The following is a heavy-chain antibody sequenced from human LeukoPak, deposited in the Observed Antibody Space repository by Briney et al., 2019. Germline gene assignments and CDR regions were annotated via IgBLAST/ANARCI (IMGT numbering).Heavy chain of an antibody. Sequence: ASVKVSCKASGYTFTGYYMHWVRQAPGQGLEWMGWINPNSGGTNYAQKFQGRVTVTRDTSISTAYMELSRLRSDDTAVYYCARDSTPTVTGSFDYWGQGTLVTVSS. V-gene: IGHV1-2*02. CDR1: GYTFTGYY. J-gene: IGHJ4*02. D-gene: IGHD4-17*01. CDR3: ARDSTPTVTGSFDY. CDR2: INPNSGGT.